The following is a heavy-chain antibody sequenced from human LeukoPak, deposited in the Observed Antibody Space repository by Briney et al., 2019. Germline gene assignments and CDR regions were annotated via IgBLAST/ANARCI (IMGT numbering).Heavy chain of an antibody. Sequence: ASVKVSCKASGYTFTGYYMHWVRQAPGQGLEWMGRINPNSGGTNYAQKLQGRVTMTTDTSTSTAYMELRSLRSDDTAVYYCARVRPYYDSSGYSPADYWGQGTLVTVSS. CDR1: GYTFTGYY. J-gene: IGHJ4*02. V-gene: IGHV1-2*06. CDR2: INPNSGGT. D-gene: IGHD3-22*01. CDR3: ARVRPYYDSSGYSPADY.